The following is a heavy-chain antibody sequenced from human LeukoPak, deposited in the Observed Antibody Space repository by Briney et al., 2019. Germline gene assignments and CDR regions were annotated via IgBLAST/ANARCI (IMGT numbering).Heavy chain of an antibody. V-gene: IGHV4-34*01. D-gene: IGHD6-13*01. CDR2: INHSGST. CDR3: ARDLSLHIYSSPIKSHYMDV. J-gene: IGHJ6*03. CDR1: GGSFSGYY. Sequence: SETLSLTCAVYGGSFSGYYWSWIRQPPGKGLEWIGEINHSGSTNYNPSLKSRVTISVDTSKNQFSLKLSSVTAADTAVYYCARDLSLHIYSSPIKSHYMDVWGQGTTVTVSS.